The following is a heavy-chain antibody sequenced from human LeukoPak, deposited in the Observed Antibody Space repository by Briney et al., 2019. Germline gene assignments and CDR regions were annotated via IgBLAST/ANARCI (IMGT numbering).Heavy chain of an antibody. D-gene: IGHD3-22*01. Sequence: GASVKVSCKASGYTFTSYGISWVRQAPGQGLEWMGWISAYNGNTNYAQKLQGRVTMTTDISTSTAYMELRSLRSDDTAVYYCARSRYYYDSSGYPQGYWGQGTLVTVSS. CDR2: ISAYNGNT. J-gene: IGHJ4*02. CDR3: ARSRYYYDSSGYPQGY. V-gene: IGHV1-18*01. CDR1: GYTFTSYG.